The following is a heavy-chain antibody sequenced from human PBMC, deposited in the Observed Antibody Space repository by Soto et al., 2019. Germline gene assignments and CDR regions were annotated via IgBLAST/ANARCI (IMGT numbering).Heavy chain of an antibody. CDR3: ARATGADKEDY. CDR1: GFTFSSYW. Sequence: EVPLVESGGGLVQPGGSLRLSCAASGFTFSSYWMSWVRQAPGKGLEWVANIKEDGSERYYVDSVKGRFTISRDNAKNSLYLQMNILRAEDTAVYYCARATGADKEDYWGQGTLVTVSS. D-gene: IGHD3-10*01. V-gene: IGHV3-7*04. J-gene: IGHJ4*02. CDR2: IKEDGSER.